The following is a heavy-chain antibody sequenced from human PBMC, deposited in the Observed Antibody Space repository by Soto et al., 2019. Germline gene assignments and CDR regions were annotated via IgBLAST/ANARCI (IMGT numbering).Heavy chain of an antibody. J-gene: IGHJ5*02. CDR2: IYYSGST. Sequence: SETVSLTCTVSGGSISSGGYYWSWILQHPGKGLGWIGYIYYSGSTYYNPSLKSRVTISVDTPKNQFSLKLSSVTAADTAVYYCARSVFPWGQGTLVTVSS. V-gene: IGHV4-31*03. CDR1: GGSISSGGYY. CDR3: ARSVFP.